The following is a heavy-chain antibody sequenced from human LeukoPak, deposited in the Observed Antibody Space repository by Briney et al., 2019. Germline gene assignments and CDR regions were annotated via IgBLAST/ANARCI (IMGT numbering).Heavy chain of an antibody. Sequence: GASVKVSCKASGYTFTGYYMHWVRQAPGQGLEWMGWINPNSGGTNYAQKFQGRVTMTRDTSISTAYMELSRLRSDDTAVYYCARVYESYDISGYTDYWGQGTLVTVSS. D-gene: IGHD3-22*01. CDR3: ARVYESYDISGYTDY. V-gene: IGHV1-2*02. CDR2: INPNSGGT. CDR1: GYTFTGYY. J-gene: IGHJ4*02.